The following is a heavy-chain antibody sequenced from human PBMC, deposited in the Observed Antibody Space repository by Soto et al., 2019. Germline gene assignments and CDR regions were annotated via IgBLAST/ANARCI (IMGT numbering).Heavy chain of an antibody. CDR2: IYYSGST. D-gene: IGHD6-19*01. CDR1: GGSINSSNYF. Sequence: PSETRSLTWIVSGGSINSSNYFGVWFRQPPGKGLEWIGSIYYSGSTYYNPSLRSRVTISVDTSKNQFSLKLSSVTAADTAVFYCARHYSSGSRNWFDPWGQGTLVTVSS. CDR3: ARHYSSGSRNWFDP. V-gene: IGHV4-39*01. J-gene: IGHJ5*02.